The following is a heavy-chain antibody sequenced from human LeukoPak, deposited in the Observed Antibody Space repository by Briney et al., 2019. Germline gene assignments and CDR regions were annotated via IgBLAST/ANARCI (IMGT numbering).Heavy chain of an antibody. CDR3: AYSYGPYYYDY. CDR2: ITSSSTNI. CDR1: GFTFSSYS. Sequence: PGGSLRLSCAASGFTFSSYSMNWVRQAPGKGLEWVSYITSSSTNIYYADSVKGRFTISRDNAKNSLYLQMNSLRAEDTAVYYCAYSYGPYYYDYWGQGTLVPVSS. J-gene: IGHJ4*02. V-gene: IGHV3-48*01. D-gene: IGHD5-18*01.